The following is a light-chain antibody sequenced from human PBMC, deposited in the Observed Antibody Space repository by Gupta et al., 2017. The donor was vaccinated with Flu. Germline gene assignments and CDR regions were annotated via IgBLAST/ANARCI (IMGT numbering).Light chain of an antibody. J-gene: IGLJ3*02. CDR2: LHSDGGH. V-gene: IGLV4-69*02. CDR3: QTWGSGFWV. CDR1: SGHPHYA. Sequence: SGHPHYAIAWLQVPPHKGPRFLMSLHSDGGHIKGDGVPDRFSGSSSGAERYLTISSLQSEGGSDYYCQTWGSGFWVFGGGPKLTVL.